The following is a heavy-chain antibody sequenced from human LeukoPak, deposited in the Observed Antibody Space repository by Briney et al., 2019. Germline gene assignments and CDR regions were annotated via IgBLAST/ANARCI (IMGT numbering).Heavy chain of an antibody. D-gene: IGHD2-21*01. CDR2: LRHNGGRE. Sequence: GGSLRLSCEASGFTFSNYGMHWVRQAPGKGLEWVAFLRHNGGREYYVDSVRGRFTISRDNSKNNLSLAMNSLRVEDTAVYYCAKADIVAVRSALEYWGQGTLVSVSS. CDR3: AKADIVAVRSALEY. V-gene: IGHV3-30*02. J-gene: IGHJ4*02. CDR1: GFTFSNYG.